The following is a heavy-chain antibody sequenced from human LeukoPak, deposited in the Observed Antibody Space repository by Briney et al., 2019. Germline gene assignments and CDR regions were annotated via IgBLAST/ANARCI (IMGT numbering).Heavy chain of an antibody. V-gene: IGHV4-39*07. CDR3: AIVIYYYYMDV. J-gene: IGHJ6*03. CDR2: IYYTGRI. Sequence: SETPSLTCTVSGGSIRSSSYYWGWIRQPPGKGLEWIGSIYYTGRISYNPSLKSRVTISVDTSETQFSLNLSSVTAADTAVYYCAIVIYYYYMDVWGKGTTVTVSS. CDR1: GGSIRSSSYY.